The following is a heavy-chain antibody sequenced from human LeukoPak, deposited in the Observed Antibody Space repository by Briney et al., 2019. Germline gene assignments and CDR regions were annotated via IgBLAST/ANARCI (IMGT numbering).Heavy chain of an antibody. Sequence: PGGSLRLSCAASGFTFDDYGMSWVRQAPGKGLEWVSGINWNGGSTGYADSVKGRFTISRDNAKNSLYLQMNSLRAEDTSLYHCARVKVGATTYHDAFDIWGQGTMVTVSS. D-gene: IGHD1-26*01. V-gene: IGHV3-20*01. CDR2: INWNGGST. J-gene: IGHJ3*02. CDR1: GFTFDDYG. CDR3: ARVKVGATTYHDAFDI.